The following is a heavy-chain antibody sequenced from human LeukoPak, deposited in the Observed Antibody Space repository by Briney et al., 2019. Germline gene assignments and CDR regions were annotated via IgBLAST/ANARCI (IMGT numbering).Heavy chain of an antibody. CDR2: IYYSGST. Sequence: SETLSLTCTVSGGSISRYYWSWIRQPPGKGLEWIGYIYYSGSTNYNPSLKSRVTISVDTSKNQFSLKLSSVTAADTAVYYCARHSRAAAGTTPFDYWGQGTLVTVSS. CDR1: GGSISRYY. CDR3: ARHSRAAAGTTPFDY. V-gene: IGHV4-59*08. J-gene: IGHJ4*02. D-gene: IGHD6-13*01.